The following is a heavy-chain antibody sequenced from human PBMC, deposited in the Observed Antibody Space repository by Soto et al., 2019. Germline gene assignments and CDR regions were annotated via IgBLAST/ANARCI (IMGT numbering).Heavy chain of an antibody. V-gene: IGHV3-33*01. CDR3: ATGFLGWCTGGNCPLAY. D-gene: IGHD2-15*01. CDR1: GFTFSRQA. Sequence: QVQLVESGGGVVQPERSLRLCCAASGFTFSRQAMHWVRQAPVRGLECVAVRWYHGIDKYYADSVKGRCTTARDNSKKTVYLQMNSLRGEDTAVYYCATGFLGWCTGGNCPLAYWGQGTLVTVSS. CDR2: RWYHGIDK. J-gene: IGHJ4*02.